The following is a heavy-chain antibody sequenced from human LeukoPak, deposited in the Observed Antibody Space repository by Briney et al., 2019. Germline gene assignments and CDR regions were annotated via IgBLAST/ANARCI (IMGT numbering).Heavy chain of an antibody. CDR2: IHYSGNT. V-gene: IGHV4-61*01. CDR1: GGSVSSGNYY. D-gene: IGHD3-10*01. Sequence: SDTLSLTCTVSGGSVSSGNYYWTWIRQPPGKGLEWIGYIHYSGNTNYNPSLKSRVTMSVDTSKNQFSLKLSSVTAVDTAVYYCARDSDLGVSFDPWGQGTLVTVSS. J-gene: IGHJ5*02. CDR3: ARDSDLGVSFDP.